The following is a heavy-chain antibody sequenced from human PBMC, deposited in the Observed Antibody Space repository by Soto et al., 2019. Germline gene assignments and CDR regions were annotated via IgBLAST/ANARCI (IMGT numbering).Heavy chain of an antibody. V-gene: IGHV3-23*01. D-gene: IGHD3-10*01. J-gene: IGHJ4*02. CDR1: GLTFNKYA. Sequence: GWSLRLSCAASGLTFNKYAMSWVRQAPGKGLEWVSVVSASGGSTYYADSVRGRLTISRDNSKNTLYLQMNSLRAEATAVYYFATGRWTSGSYLATERPFHYWGQGTMVTVYS. CDR2: VSASGGST. CDR3: ATGRWTSGSYLATERPFHY.